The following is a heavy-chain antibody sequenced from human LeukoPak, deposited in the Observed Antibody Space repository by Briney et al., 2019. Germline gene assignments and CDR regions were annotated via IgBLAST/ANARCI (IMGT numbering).Heavy chain of an antibody. V-gene: IGHV3-23*01. CDR2: ISGSGGST. D-gene: IGHD6-13*01. CDR1: GFTFSSYA. J-gene: IGHJ4*02. CDR3: AEEESSSWYSFVDY. Sequence: GGSLRLSCAASGFTFSSYAMSWVRQAPGKGLEWVSAISGSGGSTYYADSVKGRFTISRDNSKNTLYLQMNSLRAEDTAVYYCAEEESSSWYSFVDYWGQGTLVTVSS.